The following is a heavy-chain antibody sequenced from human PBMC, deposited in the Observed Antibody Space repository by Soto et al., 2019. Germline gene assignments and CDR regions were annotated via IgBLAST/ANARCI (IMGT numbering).Heavy chain of an antibody. CDR1: GFTFSSYA. CDR2: ISYDGSNK. V-gene: IGHV3-30-3*01. J-gene: IGHJ6*02. Sequence: QVQLVESGGGVVQPGRSLRLSCAASGFTFSSYAMHWVRQAPGKGLEWVAVISYDGSNKYYADSVKGRFTISRDNSKNTLYLQMNSLRAEDTAVYYCARVGDYGSGGYYNAPDYYYYGMDVWGQGTTVTVSS. D-gene: IGHD3-10*01. CDR3: ARVGDYGSGGYYNAPDYYYYGMDV.